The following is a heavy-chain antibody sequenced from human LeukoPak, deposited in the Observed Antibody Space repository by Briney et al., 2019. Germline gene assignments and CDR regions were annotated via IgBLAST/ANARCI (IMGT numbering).Heavy chain of an antibody. CDR2: INTNNGNT. D-gene: IGHD3-10*01. CDR3: ARLVWFGESLYYFDY. V-gene: IGHV1-18*01. J-gene: IGHJ4*02. Sequence: ASVKVSCKASGYTFTSYAFSWVRQAPGQGLEWMGWINTNNGNTNYAQKLQGRVTMTTDTSTSTAYMELRSLRSDDTAVYYCARLVWFGESLYYFDYWGQGTLVTVSS. CDR1: GYTFTSYA.